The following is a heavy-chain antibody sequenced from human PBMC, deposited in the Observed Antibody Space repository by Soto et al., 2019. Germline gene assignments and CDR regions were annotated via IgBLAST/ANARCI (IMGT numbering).Heavy chain of an antibody. CDR2: ISYDGSNK. CDR1: GFTFSSYG. V-gene: IGHV3-30*18. Sequence: PGGSLRLSCAASGFTFSSYGMHWVRQAPGKGLEWVAVISYDGSNKYYADSVKGRFTISRDNSKNTLYLQMNSLRAEDTAVYYCAKDQGYSSGCKSFWGQGTLVTVSS. CDR3: AKDQGYSSGCKSF. D-gene: IGHD6-19*01. J-gene: IGHJ4*02.